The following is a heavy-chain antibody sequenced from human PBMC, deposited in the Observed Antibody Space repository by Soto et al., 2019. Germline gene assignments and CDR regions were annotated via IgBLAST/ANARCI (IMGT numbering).Heavy chain of an antibody. CDR1: GGSFSGYY. CDR3: ARGVKRPAVAGTGNAFDI. J-gene: IGHJ3*02. V-gene: IGHV4-34*01. CDR2: INHSGST. D-gene: IGHD6-19*01. Sequence: SETLSLTCAVYGGSFSGYYWSWIRQPPGKGLEWIGEINHSGSTNYNPSLKSRVTISVDTSKNQFSLKLSSVTAADTAVYYCARGVKRPAVAGTGNAFDIWGQGTMVTVS.